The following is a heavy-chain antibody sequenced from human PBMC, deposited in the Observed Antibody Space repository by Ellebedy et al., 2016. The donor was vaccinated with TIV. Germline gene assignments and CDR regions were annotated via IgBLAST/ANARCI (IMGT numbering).Heavy chain of an antibody. V-gene: IGHV3-30*03. CDR1: GFTFSTYG. D-gene: IGHD2-21*01. Sequence: GGSLRLXXAASGFTFSTYGIHWVRQVPGKGLEWVAIISYDGNNGYYADSVKGRFTISRDNAKNSLYLQMNTLRPEDTAVYYCAREVGGGGAYWGQGTLVTVSS. CDR3: AREVGGGGAY. CDR2: ISYDGNNG. J-gene: IGHJ4*02.